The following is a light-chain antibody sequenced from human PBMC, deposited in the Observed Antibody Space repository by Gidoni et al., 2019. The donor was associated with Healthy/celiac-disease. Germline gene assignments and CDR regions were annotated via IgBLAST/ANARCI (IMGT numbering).Light chain of an antibody. Sequence: DIQMTQSPSSLSASVGDRVTITCRASQSISSYLNWYQQKPGKAPKLLIYAASSLPSGVPSRFSGSGSGTDFTLTISSLQPEDVATYYCQQSYSTPRTFGPGTKVDIK. CDR1: QSISSY. CDR2: AAS. CDR3: QQSYSTPRT. J-gene: IGKJ3*01. V-gene: IGKV1-39*01.